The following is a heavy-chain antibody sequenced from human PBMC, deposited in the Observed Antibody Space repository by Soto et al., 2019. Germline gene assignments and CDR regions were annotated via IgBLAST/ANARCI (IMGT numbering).Heavy chain of an antibody. J-gene: IGHJ4*02. CDR1: GYTFTSYG. CDR2: ISAYNGNT. CDR3: ARTVLGYSYGYGHCDY. D-gene: IGHD5-18*01. V-gene: IGHV1-18*01. Sequence: QVQLVQSGAEVKKPGASVKVSCKASGYTFTSYGISWVRQAPGQGLEWMGWISAYNGNTNYAQKLQGRVTMTTDTSTSAAYMELRSLRSDDTAVYYCARTVLGYSYGYGHCDYWGQGTLVTVSS.